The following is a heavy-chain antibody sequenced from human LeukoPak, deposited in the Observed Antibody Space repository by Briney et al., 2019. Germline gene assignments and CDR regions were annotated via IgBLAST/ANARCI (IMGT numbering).Heavy chain of an antibody. J-gene: IGHJ3*02. CDR1: GFTFSSYA. CDR2: ISGSGGST. D-gene: IGHD3-22*01. V-gene: IGHV3-23*01. Sequence: GGSLRLSCAASGFTFSSYAMSWVRQAPGRGLEWVSAISGSGGSTYYADSVKGRFTISRDNSKNTLYLQMNSLRAEDTAVYYCAKLGRHYYDPDAFDIRGQGTMVTVSS. CDR3: AKLGRHYYDPDAFDI.